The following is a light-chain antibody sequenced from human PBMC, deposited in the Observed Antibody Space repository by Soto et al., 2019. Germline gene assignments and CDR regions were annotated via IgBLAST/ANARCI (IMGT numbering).Light chain of an antibody. V-gene: IGLV1-44*01. CDR1: NSNIGSNT. CDR2: TDN. Sequence: QSVLTQPPSASGTPGQRVTISCSGSNSNIGSNTVNWYQQFPGTAPKFLIYTDNQRPSGVPDRFSGSKSGTSASLAISGLQSEDEADYYCSSYTSSSTSVVFGGGTQLTVL. CDR3: SSYTSSSTSVV. J-gene: IGLJ2*01.